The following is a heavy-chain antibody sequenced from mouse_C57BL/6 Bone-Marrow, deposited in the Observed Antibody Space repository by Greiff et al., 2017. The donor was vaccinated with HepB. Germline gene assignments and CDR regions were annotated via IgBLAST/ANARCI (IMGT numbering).Heavy chain of an antibody. CDR3: ARDALDYYGSSYYWYFDV. J-gene: IGHJ1*03. V-gene: IGHV7-1*01. CDR2: SRNKANDYTT. D-gene: IGHD1-1*01. Sequence: EVKLVESGGGLVQSGRSLRLSCATSGFTFSDFYMEWVRQAPGKGLEWIAASRNKANDYTTEYSASVKGRFIVSRDTSQSILYLQMNALRAEDTAIYYCARDALDYYGSSYYWYFDVWGTGTTVTVSS. CDR1: GFTFSDFY.